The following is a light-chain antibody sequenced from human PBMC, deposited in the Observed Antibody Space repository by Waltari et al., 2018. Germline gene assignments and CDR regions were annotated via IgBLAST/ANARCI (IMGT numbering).Light chain of an antibody. J-gene: IGLJ3*02. V-gene: IGLV1-47*01. CDR2: RNN. CDR1: SSNIGSAF. Sequence: QSVLTQPPSASGTPGQRVTISCSGSSSNIGSAFLYWYQQPPGTAPKLLVYRNNQRPSGVPDRFSGSKSGTSASLAISGLRSEDEADYYCAAWDDSLSGPGVFGGGTKLTVL. CDR3: AAWDDSLSGPGV.